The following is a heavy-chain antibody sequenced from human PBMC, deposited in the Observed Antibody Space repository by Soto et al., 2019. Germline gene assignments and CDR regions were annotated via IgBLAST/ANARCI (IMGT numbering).Heavy chain of an antibody. CDR1: GFTFDDYA. CDR2: ISWNSGSI. CDR3: ALYGVQRSFDY. J-gene: IGHJ4*02. D-gene: IGHD4-17*01. Sequence: GGSLRLSCAASGFTFDDYAMHWVRQAPGKGLEWVSGISWNSGSIGYADSVKGRFTISRDNAKNSLYLQMNSLRAEDTALYYCALYGVQRSFDYWGQGTLVTVSS. V-gene: IGHV3-9*01.